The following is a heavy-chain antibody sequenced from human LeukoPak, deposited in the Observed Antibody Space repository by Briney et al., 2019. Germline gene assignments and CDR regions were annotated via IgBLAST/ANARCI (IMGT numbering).Heavy chain of an antibody. J-gene: IGHJ3*02. CDR1: GGSISSSNW. V-gene: IGHV4-4*02. CDR3: TFNLGSGSYAFDI. CDR2: IYHSGST. D-gene: IGHD3-10*01. Sequence: PSGTLSLTCAVSGGSISSSNWWSWVRPPPGKGLEWIGEIYHSGSTNYNPSLKSRVTISVDKSKNQFSLKLSSVTAADTAVYYCTFNLGSGSYAFDIWGQGTMVTVSS.